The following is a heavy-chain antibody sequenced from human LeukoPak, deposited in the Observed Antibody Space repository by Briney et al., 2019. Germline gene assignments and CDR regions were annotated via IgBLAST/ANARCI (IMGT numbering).Heavy chain of an antibody. CDR2: MYNSVSI. Sequence: SETLSLTSVVSGYSIRNGDYWGWIRQSPGKGLEWIASMYNSVSIHYNPSLKRRVTILVDTSKNEFSLKMRSVTAADTAVYYCARNSSSGFFDYWGQGTLASISS. V-gene: IGHV4-38-2*01. CDR3: ARNSSSGFFDY. CDR1: GYSIRNGDY. D-gene: IGHD6-6*01. J-gene: IGHJ4*02.